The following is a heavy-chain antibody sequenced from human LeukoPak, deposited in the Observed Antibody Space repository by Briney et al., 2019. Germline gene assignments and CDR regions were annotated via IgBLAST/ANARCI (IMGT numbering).Heavy chain of an antibody. Sequence: RTGGSLRLSCAASEFSVGSNYMTWVRQAPGKGLEWVSSVSSSSNYIYYADSVKGRFTISRDNAKNSLYLQMNSLRAEDTAVYYCARDPSSGWYLKGWFDPWGQGTLVTVSS. CDR1: EFSVGSNY. D-gene: IGHD6-19*01. CDR2: VSSSSNYI. CDR3: ARDPSSGWYLKGWFDP. V-gene: IGHV3-21*01. J-gene: IGHJ5*02.